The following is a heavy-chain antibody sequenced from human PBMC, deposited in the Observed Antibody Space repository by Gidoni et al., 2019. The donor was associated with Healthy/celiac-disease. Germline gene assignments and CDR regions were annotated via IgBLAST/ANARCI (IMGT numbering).Heavy chain of an antibody. CDR3: ARDMGVSY. CDR1: GFTFSGYW. V-gene: IGHV3-7*01. D-gene: IGHD3-16*01. CDR2: IKQDGSEK. J-gene: IGHJ4*02. Sequence: EVQLVESGGGLVQPGGSLRLSCAASGFTFSGYWMSWVRQAPGKGLEWVANIKQDGSEKYYVDSVKGRFTISRDNAKNSLYLQMNSLRAEDTAVYYCARDMGVSYWGQGTLVTVSS.